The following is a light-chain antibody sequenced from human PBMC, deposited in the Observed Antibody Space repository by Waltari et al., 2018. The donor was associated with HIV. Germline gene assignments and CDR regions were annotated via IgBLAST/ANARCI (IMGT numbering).Light chain of an antibody. CDR1: SGSIASNY. J-gene: IGLJ2*01. CDR2: EDN. V-gene: IGLV6-57*04. CDR3: QSYDSSNAV. Sequence: NFMLTQPHSVSESPGKTVTISCTRSSGSIASNYVQWYQQRPGSAPTTVIYEDNQRPSGVPDRFSGSIDSSSNSASLTISGLKTEDEAVYYCQSYDSSNAVFGGGTKLTVL.